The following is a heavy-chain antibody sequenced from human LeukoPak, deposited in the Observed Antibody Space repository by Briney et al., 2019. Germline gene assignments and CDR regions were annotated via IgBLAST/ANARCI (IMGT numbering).Heavy chain of an antibody. CDR1: GYSFFYYR. Sequence: GESLKISCTGSGYSFFYYRIGWVRQMPGKGLEWMAMIYPADSHIRYSPSFQGQVTISADTSISTAYLQWSSLKASDTAIYYCARFLGSNSPSDYYHYMDVWGKGTTVTVSS. D-gene: IGHD6-6*01. CDR3: ARFLGSNSPSDYYHYMDV. V-gene: IGHV5-51*01. J-gene: IGHJ6*03. CDR2: IYPADSHI.